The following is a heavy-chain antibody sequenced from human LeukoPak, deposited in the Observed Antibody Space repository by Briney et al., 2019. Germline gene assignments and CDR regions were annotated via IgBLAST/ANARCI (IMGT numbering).Heavy chain of an antibody. J-gene: IGHJ4*02. D-gene: IGHD6-19*01. CDR1: GFTFSSYA. CDR2: ISYDGSNK. Sequence: GGSLRLSCAASGFTFSSYAMHWVRQAPGKGLEWVAVISYDGSNKYYADSVKGRFTISRDNSKNTLYLQMNSLRAEDTAVYYCARALQQWLVTVDYWGRGTLVTVSS. CDR3: ARALQQWLVTVDY. V-gene: IGHV3-30-3*01.